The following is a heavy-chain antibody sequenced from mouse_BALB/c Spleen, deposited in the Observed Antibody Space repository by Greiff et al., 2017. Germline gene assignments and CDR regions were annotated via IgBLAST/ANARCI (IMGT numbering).Heavy chain of an antibody. CDR3: ARRRGYGNYDAMDY. D-gene: IGHD2-10*02. J-gene: IGHJ4*01. V-gene: IGHV5-17*02. Sequence: EVKLVESGGGLVQPGGSRKLSCAASGFTFSSFGMHWVRQAPEKGLEWVAYISSGSSTIYYADTVKGRFTISRDNPKNTLFLQMTSLRSEDTAMYYCARRRGYGNYDAMDYWGQGTSVIVSS. CDR1: GFTFSSFG. CDR2: ISSGSSTI.